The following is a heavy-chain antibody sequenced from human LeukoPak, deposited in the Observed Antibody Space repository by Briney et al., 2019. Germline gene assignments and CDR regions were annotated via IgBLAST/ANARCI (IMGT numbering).Heavy chain of an antibody. V-gene: IGHV3-30*01. J-gene: IGHJ4*02. CDR3: ARSSYCSGGSCYPWGIDY. D-gene: IGHD2-15*01. Sequence: GRFTISRDNSENTLYLQMNSLRPEDTAVYYCARSSYCSGGSCYPWGIDYWGQGTLVTVSS.